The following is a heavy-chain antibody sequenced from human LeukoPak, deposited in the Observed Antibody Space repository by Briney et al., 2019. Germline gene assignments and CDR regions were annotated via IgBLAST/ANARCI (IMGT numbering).Heavy chain of an antibody. CDR1: GGSISSGGYS. CDR3: ARGAIAAKNNWFDP. V-gene: IGHV4-30-2*01. J-gene: IGHJ5*02. D-gene: IGHD2-15*01. CDR2: IYHSGST. Sequence: SETLSLTSAVSGGSISSGGYSWSWIRQPPGKGLEWIGYIYHSGSTYYNPSLKSRVTISVDRSKNQFSLKLSSVTAADTAVYYCARGAIAAKNNWFDPWGQGTLVTVSS.